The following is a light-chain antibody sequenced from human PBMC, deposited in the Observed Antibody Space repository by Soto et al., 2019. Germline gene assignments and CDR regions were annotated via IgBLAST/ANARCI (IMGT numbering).Light chain of an antibody. CDR2: DAA. CDR3: QQPDTWPVT. CDR1: QSVSSH. J-gene: IGKJ4*01. V-gene: IGKV3-11*01. Sequence: EVVLTQSPATLSLSLGERATLSCTASQSVSSHLAWYQHKPGQAPTLLIYDAANRTTGIPAMFSGSGSGTDCSLPISSLEAEDFAVYYCQQPDTWPVTFGAGTKVEFK.